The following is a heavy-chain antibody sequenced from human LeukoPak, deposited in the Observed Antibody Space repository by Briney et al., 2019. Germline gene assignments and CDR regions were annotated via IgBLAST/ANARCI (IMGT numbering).Heavy chain of an antibody. Sequence: SQTLSLTCTVSGGSISGGAYYWSWIRQHPGKGLEWIGYIYYSGSTYYDPSLRSRVTISVDTSNNQFSLRLSSVTAADTAVYYCARASIGMDAWGQGTTVTVSS. V-gene: IGHV4-31*03. CDR1: GGSISGGAYY. CDR3: ARASIGMDA. J-gene: IGHJ6*02. CDR2: IYYSGST.